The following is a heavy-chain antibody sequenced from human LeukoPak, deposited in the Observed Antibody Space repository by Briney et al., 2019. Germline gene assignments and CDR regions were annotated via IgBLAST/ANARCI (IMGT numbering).Heavy chain of an antibody. CDR3: AASITMVRGVMSGWFDP. CDR2: FDPEDGVT. Sequence: ASVKVSCKVSGYTLTELSMHWVRQSPGKGLEWMGGFDPEDGVTIYAQKFQGRVTMTEDTSTDTAYMELSSLRSEDTAVYYCAASITMVRGVMSGWFDPWGQGTLVTVSS. D-gene: IGHD3-10*01. CDR1: GYTLTELS. V-gene: IGHV1-24*01. J-gene: IGHJ5*02.